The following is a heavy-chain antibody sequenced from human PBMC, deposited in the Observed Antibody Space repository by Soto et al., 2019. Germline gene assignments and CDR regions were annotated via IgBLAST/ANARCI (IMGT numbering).Heavy chain of an antibody. CDR1: GYTFTTYD. D-gene: IGHD1-1*01. CDR3: ARDPGGATGFDP. CDR2: ISPYTGDT. J-gene: IGHJ5*02. Sequence: QVQLVQSGAEVKKPGASVKVSCKTSGYTFTTYDISWVRLAPGQGLEWLGWISPYTGDTKYAQKVQGRVTMTTDTSTNTAYMELRSLRSDNTAVYYCARDPGGATGFDPWGQGTLVTVSS. V-gene: IGHV1-18*01.